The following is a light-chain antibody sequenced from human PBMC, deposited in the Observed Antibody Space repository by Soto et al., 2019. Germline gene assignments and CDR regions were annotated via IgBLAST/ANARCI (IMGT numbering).Light chain of an antibody. J-gene: IGKJ4*01. CDR1: QGISSY. CDR3: QQYYNYPLT. Sequence: AIRMTQSPSSFSASTGDRVTITCRASQGISSYLAWYQQKPGTAPKLLIYSASTLQNGVPSRCSGSGSGTDFTLTISCLQSEDFATYYCQQYYNYPLTCGGGTKLEIE. V-gene: IGKV1-8*01. CDR2: SAS.